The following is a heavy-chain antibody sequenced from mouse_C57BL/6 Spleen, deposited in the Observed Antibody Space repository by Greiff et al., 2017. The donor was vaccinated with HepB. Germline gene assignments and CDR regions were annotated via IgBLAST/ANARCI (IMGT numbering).Heavy chain of an antibody. D-gene: IGHD1-1*01. CDR3: ARGTTVVAPFDY. V-gene: IGHV1-59*01. Sequence: QVQLQQPGAELVRPGTSVKLSCKPSGYTFTSYWMHWVKQRPGQGLEWIGVIDPSDSYTNYNLKFKGKATLTVDTSSSTAYMQLSSLTSEDSAVYYCARGTTVVAPFDYWGQGTTLTVSS. CDR2: IDPSDSYT. J-gene: IGHJ2*01. CDR1: GYTFTSYW.